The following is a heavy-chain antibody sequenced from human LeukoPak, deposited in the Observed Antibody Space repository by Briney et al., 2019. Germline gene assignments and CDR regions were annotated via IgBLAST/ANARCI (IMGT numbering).Heavy chain of an antibody. CDR1: GYTFTSYG. D-gene: IGHD3-22*01. CDR2: ISAYNGNT. V-gene: IGHV1-18*01. Sequence: ASVKVSCKASGYTFTSYGISWVRQAPGQGLEWMGWISAYNGNTNYAQKLQGRVTMTTDTSTSTAYMELRSLRSDDTAVYYCARVDYYDSSGYYADYWGQGTLVIVSS. J-gene: IGHJ4*02. CDR3: ARVDYYDSSGYYADY.